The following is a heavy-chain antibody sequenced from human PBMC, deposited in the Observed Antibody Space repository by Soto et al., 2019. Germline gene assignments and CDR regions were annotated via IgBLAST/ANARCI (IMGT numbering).Heavy chain of an antibody. J-gene: IGHJ4*02. CDR2: IYWDDDK. D-gene: IGHD3-10*01. CDR1: GFSLSTSGVG. V-gene: IGHV2-5*02. CDR3: THTGGGLWFGGY. Sequence: QITLKESGPTLVKPTQTLTLTCTFSGFSLSTSGVGVGWIRQPPGKALEWLALIYWDDDKRYSPSLKSRLTITKDTSKNQVVLTMTNMDPVDTATYYCTHTGGGLWFGGYWGQGTLVTVSS.